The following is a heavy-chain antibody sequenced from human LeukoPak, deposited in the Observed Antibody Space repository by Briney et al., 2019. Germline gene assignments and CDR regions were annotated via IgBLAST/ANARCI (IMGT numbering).Heavy chain of an antibody. CDR3: ARLGGVVPAAYSGY. CDR1: GGSISSYY. CDR2: IYYSGST. Sequence: SETLSLTCTVSGGSISSYYWGWIRQPPGKGLEWIGSIYYSGSTYYNPSLKSRVTISVDTSKNQFSLKLSSVTAADTAVYYCARLGGVVPAAYSGYWGQGTLVTVSS. J-gene: IGHJ4*02. V-gene: IGHV4-39*01. D-gene: IGHD2-2*01.